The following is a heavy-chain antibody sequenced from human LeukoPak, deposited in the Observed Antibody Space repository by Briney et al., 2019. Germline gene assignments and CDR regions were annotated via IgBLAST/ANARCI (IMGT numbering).Heavy chain of an antibody. CDR3: ARDPTYGAGSGLDY. CDR1: GGSISSSNW. CDR2: VYHSGST. J-gene: IGHJ4*02. Sequence: PSETLSLTCAVSGGSISSSNWWSWVRQPPGKGLEWIGEVYHSGSTNYNPSLRSRVTIAVDKSKNQFSLNLSSVTAADTAVYYCARDPTYGAGSGLDYWGQGTLVTVSS. V-gene: IGHV4-4*02. D-gene: IGHD3-10*01.